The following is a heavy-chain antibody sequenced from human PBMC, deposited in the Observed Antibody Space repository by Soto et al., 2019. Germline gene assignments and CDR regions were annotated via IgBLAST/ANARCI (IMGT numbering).Heavy chain of an antibody. Sequence: QVQLVESGGGVVQPGRSLRLSCAASGFTFNSYGMHWVRQGPGNGLEWVAFISYDSTKTYYADSVKGRFTISRDNSNSALYVRMNSLTGEDTAVYYCARTRSAWSDFHYYSLDVW. CDR1: GFTFNSYG. V-gene: IGHV3-30*03. CDR2: ISYDSTKT. CDR3: ARTRSAWSDFHYYSLDV. D-gene: IGHD1-26*01. J-gene: IGHJ6*01.